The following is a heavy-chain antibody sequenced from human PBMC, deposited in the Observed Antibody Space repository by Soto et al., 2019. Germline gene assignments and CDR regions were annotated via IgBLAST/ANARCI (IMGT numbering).Heavy chain of an antibody. J-gene: IGHJ4*02. V-gene: IGHV1-2*04. CDR2: INPNTGGT. D-gene: IGHD3-22*01. CDR3: AKGGHYDSPHYADS. CDR1: GYTFTDYY. Sequence: QVHLVQSGTEVRQPGASVRVSCKASGYTFTDYYLHWVRQAPGQGPEWMGWINPNTGGTDYAQKFRDWVTMTTDTSINTAYMDLSRLKSHDTAVYDCAKGGHYDSPHYADSWGQGTLVTVSS.